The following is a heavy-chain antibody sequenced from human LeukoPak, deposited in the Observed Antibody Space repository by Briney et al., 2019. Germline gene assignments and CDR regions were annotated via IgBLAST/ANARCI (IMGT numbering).Heavy chain of an antibody. Sequence: GGSLRLSCAASGFTFSSYGMHWVRQAPGKGLEWVAVISDDGSNKYYADSVKGRFTISRDNSKNTLYLQMNSLRAEDTAVYYCARVDDLDAFDMWGQGTMVTVSS. CDR1: GFTFSSYG. D-gene: IGHD2-2*03. J-gene: IGHJ3*02. CDR3: ARVDDLDAFDM. V-gene: IGHV3-30*19. CDR2: ISDDGSNK.